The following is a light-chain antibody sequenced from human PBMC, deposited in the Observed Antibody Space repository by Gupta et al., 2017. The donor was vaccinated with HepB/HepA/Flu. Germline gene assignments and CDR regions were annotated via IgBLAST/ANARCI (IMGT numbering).Light chain of an antibody. CDR2: DVN. V-gene: IGLV2-14*03. Sequence: QSALTQHASVAGSPGQSIAISCTGTSSDIGAYNSVSWYQQHPGKAPQLIIYDVNNRPAGVSNRFSGSKSGNTAFLIISGRQAEDEADYFCGADTRCSTWLFGGGTKVNVL. J-gene: IGLJ2*01. CDR1: SSDIGAYNS. CDR3: GADTRCSTWL.